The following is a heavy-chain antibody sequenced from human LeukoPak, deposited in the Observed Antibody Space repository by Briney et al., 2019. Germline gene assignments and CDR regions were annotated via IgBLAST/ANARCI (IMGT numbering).Heavy chain of an antibody. CDR2: LYHSWST. D-gene: IGHD3-3*01. V-gene: IGHV4-38-2*02. Sequence: SETLSLLCTVSGYSLSRGYYWGWIRQPPGNGLDGIGSLYHSWSTYYKPSLKSRVTISVDTSKNQLSLKLSSVTAADTAVYYCARDLPYDFWSGYRLNWFDPWGQGTLVTVSS. CDR1: GYSLSRGYY. J-gene: IGHJ5*02. CDR3: ARDLPYDFWSGYRLNWFDP.